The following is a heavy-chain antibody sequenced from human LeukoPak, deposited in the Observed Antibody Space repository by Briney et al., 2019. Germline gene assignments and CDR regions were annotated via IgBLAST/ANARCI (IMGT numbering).Heavy chain of an antibody. CDR3: TKVPSPGVGAF. J-gene: IGHJ4*02. CDR1: GFTFSSYD. D-gene: IGHD1-26*01. V-gene: IGHV3-23*01. CDR2: VSGSGGT. Sequence: GGSLRLSCAASGFTFSSYDMTWVRQAPGKGLEWVSTVSGSGGTYYADSAKGRFTISRDNSKNTLYMQMNSLRAEDTAVYYCTKVPSPGVGAFWGQGTLVTVSS.